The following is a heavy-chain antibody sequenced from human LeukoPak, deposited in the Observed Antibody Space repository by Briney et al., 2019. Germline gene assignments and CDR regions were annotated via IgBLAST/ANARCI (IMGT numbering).Heavy chain of an antibody. CDR2: IYYSGST. D-gene: IGHD3-3*01. CDR3: ARLGDYDFWSGYYPHNWFDP. V-gene: IGHV4-59*01. Sequence: SETLSLTCTVSGGSISSYYWSWLRQPPGKGLEWIGYIYYSGSTNYNPSLKSRVTISVDTSKNQFSLKLSSVTAADTAVYYCARLGDYDFWSGYYPHNWFDPWGQGTLVTVSS. J-gene: IGHJ5*02. CDR1: GGSISSYY.